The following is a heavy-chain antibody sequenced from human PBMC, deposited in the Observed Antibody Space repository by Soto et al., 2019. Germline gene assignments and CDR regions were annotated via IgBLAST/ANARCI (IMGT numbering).Heavy chain of an antibody. CDR2: IFSSGST. D-gene: IGHD3-22*01. Sequence: TSETLSLTCTVSGGSLSSYYWSWIRQPAGKGLEWIGRIFSSGSTDYNPSLKSRVTMSVDTSKNHFSLKLSSVTAADTAVYYCARELGSGYDTTSFDYWGQGTLVTVSS. CDR3: ARELGSGYDTTSFDY. J-gene: IGHJ4*02. V-gene: IGHV4-4*07. CDR1: GGSLSSYY.